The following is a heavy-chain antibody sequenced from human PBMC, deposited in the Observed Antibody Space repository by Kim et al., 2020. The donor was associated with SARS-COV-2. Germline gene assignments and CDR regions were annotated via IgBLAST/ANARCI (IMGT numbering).Heavy chain of an antibody. CDR2: IYYSGST. V-gene: IGHV4-39*01. D-gene: IGHD4-17*01. CDR3: GGNDYGGKGAFDI. J-gene: IGHJ3*02. Sequence: SETLSLTCTVSGGSISSSSYYWGWNRQPPGKGLEGIGSIYYSGSTYYHPSLKSRVTITVDTSKNQFSLKLSSVTAADTAVYYCGGNDYGGKGAFDIWGQGTRVTVSS. CDR1: GGSISSSSYY.